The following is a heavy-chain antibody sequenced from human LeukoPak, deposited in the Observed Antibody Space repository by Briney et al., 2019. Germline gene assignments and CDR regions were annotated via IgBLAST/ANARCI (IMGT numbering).Heavy chain of an antibody. CDR1: GVSISSSYSY. J-gene: IGHJ4*02. V-gene: IGHV4-39*01. D-gene: IGHD3/OR15-3a*01. Sequence: SETLSLTCTVSGVSISSSYSYWGWIRQPPGMGLEWIGSIYYAGNTYYNASLKSQVSISIDTSKNQFSLKLTSVTAADTAVYYCARQTGSGLFILPGGQGTLVTVSS. CDR2: IYYAGNT. CDR3: ARQTGSGLFILP.